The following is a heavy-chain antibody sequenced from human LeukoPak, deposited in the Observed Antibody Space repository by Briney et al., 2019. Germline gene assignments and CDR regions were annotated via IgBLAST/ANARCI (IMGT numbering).Heavy chain of an antibody. CDR3: ASHPGKSWFYCSSTSCFDY. Sequence: SETLSLTCTVSGGSISSSSYYWGWIRQPPGKGLEWIGSIYYSGSTYYNPSLKSRVTISVDTSKNQFSLKLSSVTAADTAVYYCASHPGKSWFYCSSTSCFDYWGQGTLVTVSS. D-gene: IGHD2-2*01. CDR2: IYYSGST. J-gene: IGHJ4*02. CDR1: GGSISSSSYY. V-gene: IGHV4-39*01.